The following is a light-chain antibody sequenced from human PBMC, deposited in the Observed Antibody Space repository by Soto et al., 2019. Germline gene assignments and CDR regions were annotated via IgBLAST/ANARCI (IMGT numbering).Light chain of an antibody. CDR2: SAS. CDR1: QSVSST. J-gene: IGKJ2*01. CDR3: QQYDDWLFT. Sequence: EIVMTQSPATLSVSPGERATLSCRASQSVSSTLAWYQQKPGQAHRLLIPSASIRATGIPARFSGSGSGTEFTLTISSLQSEDFALYYYQQYDDWLFTFCQGTKLEIQ. V-gene: IGKV3D-15*01.